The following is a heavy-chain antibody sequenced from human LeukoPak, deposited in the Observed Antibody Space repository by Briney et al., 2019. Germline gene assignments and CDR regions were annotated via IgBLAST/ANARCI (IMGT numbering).Heavy chain of an antibody. J-gene: IGHJ4*02. D-gene: IGHD3-22*01. V-gene: IGHV3-48*03. CDR2: ISSSGSAI. Sequence: GGSLRLSCAVSGFSYSSYEMNWVRQAPGKGLEWVSYISSSGSAIYYADSVKGRFTISRDNAKNSLYLQMNSLRAEDTAVYYCAKANYYDTSGFDYWGQGTLVTVSS. CDR1: GFSYSSYE. CDR3: AKANYYDTSGFDY.